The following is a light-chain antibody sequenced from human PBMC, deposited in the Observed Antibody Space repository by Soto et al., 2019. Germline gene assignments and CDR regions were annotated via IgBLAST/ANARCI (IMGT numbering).Light chain of an antibody. CDR2: GAS. Sequence: EIGLTQSPGTLSLSPGERATLSCMASHSINSGYLAWYQQRPGQGPRLLIYGASTRATGVPDRFSGSGSGTDFTLTISRLEPEDLAVYYCQQYGSSATFRPGTKVDI. CDR1: HSINSGY. J-gene: IGKJ3*01. V-gene: IGKV3-20*01. CDR3: QQYGSSAT.